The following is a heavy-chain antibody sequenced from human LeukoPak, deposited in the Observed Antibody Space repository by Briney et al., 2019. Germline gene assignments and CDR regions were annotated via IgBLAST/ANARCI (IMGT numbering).Heavy chain of an antibody. CDR1: GFTFSRSW. D-gene: IGHD2-21*01. J-gene: IGHJ4*02. CDR2: IKQDGTSK. CDR3: ARHGDYCFDL. Sequence: GGSLRLSCAASGFTFSRSWMGWVRQAPGKGLEWVANIKQDGTSKYYVDSVMGRFTISRDNAENSVYLQMNSLSAGDTAVYYCARHGDYCFDLWGPGTPVTVFS. V-gene: IGHV3-7*02.